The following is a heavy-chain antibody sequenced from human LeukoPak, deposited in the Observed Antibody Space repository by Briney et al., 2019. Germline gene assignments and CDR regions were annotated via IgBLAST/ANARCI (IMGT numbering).Heavy chain of an antibody. CDR1: GFTFSSYG. CDR2: IRYDASNQ. J-gene: IGHJ4*02. D-gene: IGHD6-19*01. CDR3: AKDRSVGTGSGWFYYFDY. Sequence: EGSLRLSCAASGFTFSSYGMHWVRQAPGKGLEWVTFIRYDASNQYYAASVKGRFTISRDNSKSTLYLQLNSLRAEDTAVYYCAKDRSVGTGSGWFYYFDYWGQGTLVTVSS. V-gene: IGHV3-30*02.